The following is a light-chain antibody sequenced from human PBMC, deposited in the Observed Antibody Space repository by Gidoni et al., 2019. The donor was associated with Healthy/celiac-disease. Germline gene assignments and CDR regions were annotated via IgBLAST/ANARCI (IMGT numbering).Light chain of an antibody. J-gene: IGLJ3*02. CDR2: RNN. Sequence: QSVLPQPPSASGTPGHRVTFSCSGSSSNIRSNYVYWYQQLPGAAPKLLIYRNNQRPSGVPDRFSGSKSGTSASLAISGLRSEDEADYYCAAWDDSLSGNWVFGGGTKLTVL. V-gene: IGLV1-47*01. CDR3: AAWDDSLSGNWV. CDR1: SSNIRSNY.